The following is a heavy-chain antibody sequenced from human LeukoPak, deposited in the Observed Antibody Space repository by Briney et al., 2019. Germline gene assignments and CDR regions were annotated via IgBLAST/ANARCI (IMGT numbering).Heavy chain of an antibody. CDR1: GFTFSSYA. Sequence: GGSLRLSCAASGFTFSSYAMSWVRQAPGKGLVWVSAISGSGGSTYYADSVKGRFTISRDNSKNTLYLQMNSLRAEDTAVYYCAKPIVVVPAAIYPNWFDPWGQGTLVTVSS. CDR2: ISGSGGST. V-gene: IGHV3-23*01. D-gene: IGHD2-2*01. CDR3: AKPIVVVPAAIYPNWFDP. J-gene: IGHJ5*02.